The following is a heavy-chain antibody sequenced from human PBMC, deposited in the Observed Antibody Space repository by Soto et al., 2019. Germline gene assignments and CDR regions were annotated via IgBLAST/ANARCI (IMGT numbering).Heavy chain of an antibody. V-gene: IGHV1-18*01. D-gene: IGHD3-10*01. Sequence: QVQLVQSGAEVKKPGASVKVSCKTSGYTFTSYGISWVRQAPGQGLEWMGWISAYNGNTNYAQKLQGRVTMTTDTSTSTAYMELRSLRSDDTAVYYCARDHRGIYGSGSYYIGDYWGQGTLVTVSS. CDR2: ISAYNGNT. CDR1: GYTFTSYG. CDR3: ARDHRGIYGSGSYYIGDY. J-gene: IGHJ4*02.